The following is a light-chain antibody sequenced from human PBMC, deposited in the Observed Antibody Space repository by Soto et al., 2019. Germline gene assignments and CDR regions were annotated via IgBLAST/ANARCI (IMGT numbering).Light chain of an antibody. CDR3: GTWDNTLGAGL. J-gene: IGLJ3*02. Sequence: QSVLTQPPSVSAAAGQNVTISCSGKISNIGNNYVSWYQQFPGTAPKLLIYDNKKRPSGIPERFSGSKSGTSATLFVTGLQTGDEADYYCGTWDNTLGAGLFGGGTQLTVL. CDR1: ISNIGNNY. CDR2: DNK. V-gene: IGLV1-51*01.